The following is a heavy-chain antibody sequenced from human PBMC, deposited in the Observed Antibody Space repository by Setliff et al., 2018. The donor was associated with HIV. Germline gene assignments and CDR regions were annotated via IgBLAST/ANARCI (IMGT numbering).Heavy chain of an antibody. CDR3: ATTTAPAGPFDY. D-gene: IGHD1-1*01. Sequence: SETLSLTCTVSGGSISSYYWSWIRQPPGKGLEWIGNIYSSGSTNYNPSLKSRVTISVDTSKNQFSLKLSSVTAADTAVYYCATTTAPAGPFDYWGLGTLVTVSS. CDR1: GGSISSYY. J-gene: IGHJ4*02. V-gene: IGHV4-4*09. CDR2: IYSSGST.